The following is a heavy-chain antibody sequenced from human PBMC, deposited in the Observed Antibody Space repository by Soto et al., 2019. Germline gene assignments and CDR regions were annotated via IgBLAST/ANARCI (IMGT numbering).Heavy chain of an antibody. CDR2: IYYSGST. CDR1: GGSISSYY. Sequence: LSLTCTVTGGSISSYYWSWIRQPPGKGLEWIGYIYYSGSTNYNPSLKSRVTISVDTSKNQFSLKLSSVTAADTAVYYGARCRRWKQPPLDPWGQRTLVTVSS. CDR3: ARCRRWKQPPLDP. D-gene: IGHD1-1*01. J-gene: IGHJ5*02. V-gene: IGHV4-59*01.